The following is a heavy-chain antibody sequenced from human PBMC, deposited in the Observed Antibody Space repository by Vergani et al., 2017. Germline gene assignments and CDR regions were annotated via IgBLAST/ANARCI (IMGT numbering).Heavy chain of an antibody. CDR2: IYYSGST. D-gene: IGHD3-22*01. V-gene: IGHV4-39*07. Sequence: QLQLQESGPGLVKPSETLSLTCTVSGGSISSSSYYWGWIRQPPGKGLEWIGSIYYSGSTNYNPSLKSRVTISVDTSKNQFSLKLSSVTAADTAVYYCARVSIGPPAQHMYYYDSSGYPYYYYYGMDVWGQGTTVTVSS. CDR3: ARVSIGPPAQHMYYYDSSGYPYYYYYGMDV. CDR1: GGSISSSSYY. J-gene: IGHJ6*02.